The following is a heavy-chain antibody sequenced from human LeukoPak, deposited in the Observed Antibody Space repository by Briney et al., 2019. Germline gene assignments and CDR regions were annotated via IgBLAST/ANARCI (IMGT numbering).Heavy chain of an antibody. CDR1: GFTFSSYA. V-gene: IGHV3-23*01. J-gene: IGHJ1*01. Sequence: PGASLRLSCAASGFTFSSYAMSWVRQAPGKGLEWVSAISGSGGSTYYADSVKGRFTISRDNSKNTLYLQMNSLRAEDTTVYYCAKDNSGSYYSEYFQHWGQGTLVTVSS. D-gene: IGHD1-26*01. CDR2: ISGSGGST. CDR3: AKDNSGSYYSEYFQH.